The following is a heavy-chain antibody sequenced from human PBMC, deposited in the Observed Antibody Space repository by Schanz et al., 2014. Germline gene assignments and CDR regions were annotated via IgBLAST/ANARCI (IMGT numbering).Heavy chain of an antibody. CDR1: GFTFSRYW. CDR3: AKDCPSDYGDHCFDF. V-gene: IGHV3-74*01. CDR2: IYMDGSGR. J-gene: IGHJ4*02. Sequence: EVQLVQSGGGLVQPGGSLRLSCAASGFTFSRYWMQWVRQAPGKGLVWVSRIYMDGSGRDYADPVKGRFTISRDNSKNTLYLQMNSLRAEDTAVYYCAKDCPSDYGDHCFDFWGQGTLVTVSS. D-gene: IGHD4-17*01.